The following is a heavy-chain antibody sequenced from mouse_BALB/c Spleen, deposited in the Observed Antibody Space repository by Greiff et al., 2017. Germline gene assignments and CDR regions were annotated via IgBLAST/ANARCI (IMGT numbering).Heavy chain of an antibody. D-gene: IGHD2-4*01. V-gene: IGHV1S56*01. CDR1: GYTFTSYY. Sequence: VQLQQSGPELVKPGASVKMSCKASGYTFTSYYIHWVKQRPGQGLEWIGWIYPGDGSTKYNEKFKGKTTLTADKSSSTAYMLLSSLTSEDSAIYFCARRGLRQAMDYWGQGTSVTVSS. CDR2: IYPGDGST. J-gene: IGHJ4*01. CDR3: ARRGLRQAMDY.